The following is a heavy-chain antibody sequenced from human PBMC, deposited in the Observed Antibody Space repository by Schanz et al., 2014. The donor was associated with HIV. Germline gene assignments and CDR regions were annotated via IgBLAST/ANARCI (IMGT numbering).Heavy chain of an antibody. CDR1: GFNFNSYG. J-gene: IGHJ6*02. CDR3: AKDRNYYDSRYRGKGNYYYYYGMDA. Sequence: QEQLVESGGGVVQPGRSLRLSCVASGFNFNSYGMHWVRQAPGKGLEWVAVISYDGTKKHYADSVKGRFTISRDNSKNSLSLLIKSLRAEDAAVYYCAKDRNYYDSRYRGKGNYYYYYGMDAGGQGTTVTVS. V-gene: IGHV3-30*18. CDR2: ISYDGTKK. D-gene: IGHD3-22*01.